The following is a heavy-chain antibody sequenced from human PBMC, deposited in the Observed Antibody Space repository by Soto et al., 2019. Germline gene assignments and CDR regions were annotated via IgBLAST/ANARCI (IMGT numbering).Heavy chain of an antibody. CDR3: ARGYYYASGSSFPY. J-gene: IGHJ4*02. D-gene: IGHD3-10*01. CDR1: NGSFSKYY. Sequence: QLPQWGAGLLKPSETLSLTCAVYNGSFSKYYWNWIRQSTGKGLEWTGEINQSGATNYNPSLKSRVTISVDTSKNQFSLKLKSLTAADTAVYYCARGYYYASGSSFPYWGQGTLVTVSS. CDR2: INQSGAT. V-gene: IGHV4-34*01.